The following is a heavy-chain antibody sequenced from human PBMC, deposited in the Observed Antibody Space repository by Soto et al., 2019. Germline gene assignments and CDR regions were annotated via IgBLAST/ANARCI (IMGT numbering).Heavy chain of an antibody. D-gene: IGHD6-13*01. CDR3: AKGVRIAAAGTDYYYYGMDV. CDR1: GFTFSSYG. V-gene: IGHV3-30*18. J-gene: IGHJ6*02. Sequence: QVQLVESGGGVVQPGRSLRLSCAASGFTFSSYGMHWVRQAPGKGLEWVAVISYDGSNKYYADSVKGRFTISRDNSKNTLYLQMNSRRAEDTAVYYCAKGVRIAAAGTDYYYYGMDVWGQGTTVTVSS. CDR2: ISYDGSNK.